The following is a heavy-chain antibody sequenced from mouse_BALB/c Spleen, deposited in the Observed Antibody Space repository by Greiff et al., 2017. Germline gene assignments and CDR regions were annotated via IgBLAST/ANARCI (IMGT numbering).Heavy chain of an antibody. CDR3: ARLGREDFDY. Sequence: EVMLVESGGGLVQPGGSRKLSCAASGFTFSSFGMHWVRQAPEKGPEWVAYISSGSSTIYYADTVKGRFTISRDNPKNTLFLQMTSLRSEDTAMYYCARLGREDFDYWGQGTTLTVSS. CDR1: GFTFSSFG. J-gene: IGHJ2*01. V-gene: IGHV5-17*02. CDR2: ISSGSSTI. D-gene: IGHD4-1*01.